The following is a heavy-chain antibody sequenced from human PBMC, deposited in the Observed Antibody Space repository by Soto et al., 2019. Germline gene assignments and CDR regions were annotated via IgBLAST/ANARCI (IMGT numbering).Heavy chain of an antibody. J-gene: IGHJ4*02. D-gene: IGHD3-10*01. CDR1: GGSFSGYY. Sequence: SETLSLTCAVYGGSFSGYYWSWIRQPPGKGLEWIGEIDHSGSTNYNPSLKSRVTISVDTSKNQFSLKLSSVTAADTAVYYCARGPMVRGVIITKRLNFDYWGQGTLVTVS. CDR3: ARGPMVRGVIITKRLNFDY. V-gene: IGHV4-34*01. CDR2: IDHSGST.